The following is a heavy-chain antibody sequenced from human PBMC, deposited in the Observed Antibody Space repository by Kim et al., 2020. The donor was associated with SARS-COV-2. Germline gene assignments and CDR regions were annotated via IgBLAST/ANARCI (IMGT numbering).Heavy chain of an antibody. CDR3: ASPGLLVEDIVVVVAAFDY. D-gene: IGHD2-15*01. V-gene: IGHV1-69*13. CDR1: GGTFSSYA. CDR2: IIPIFGTA. Sequence: SVKVSCKASGGTFSSYAISWVRQAPGQGLEWMGGIIPIFGTANYAQKFQGRVTITADESTSTAYMELSSLRSEDTAVYYCASPGLLVEDIVVVVAAFDYWGQGTLVTVSS. J-gene: IGHJ4*02.